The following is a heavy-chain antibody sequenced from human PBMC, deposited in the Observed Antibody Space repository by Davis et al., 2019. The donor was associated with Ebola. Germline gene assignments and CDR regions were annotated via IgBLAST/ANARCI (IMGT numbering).Heavy chain of an antibody. Sequence: PGGSLRLSCAASGFTFSSYAMSWVRQAPGKGLEWVSGISGGGGTTYYADSVEGRFTISRDNSKNTLYLQMNSLRAEDTAVYYCAKDHSMLVVVLFDYWGQGTLVTVSS. V-gene: IGHV3-23*01. CDR1: GFTFSSYA. J-gene: IGHJ4*02. CDR2: ISGGGGTT. D-gene: IGHD3-22*01. CDR3: AKDHSMLVVVLFDY.